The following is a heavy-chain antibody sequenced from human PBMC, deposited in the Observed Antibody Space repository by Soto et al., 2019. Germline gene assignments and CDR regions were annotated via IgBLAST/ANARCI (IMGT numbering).Heavy chain of an antibody. V-gene: IGHV4-39*01. D-gene: IGHD6-6*01. Sequence: PSETLSLTCTVSGGSISSRSYYWGWIRQPPGKGLEWIGSIYYSGSTYYNPSLKSRVTISVDTSKNQFSLKLSSVTAADTAVYYCARHYGYSSSSDEFDYWGQGTLVTVSS. J-gene: IGHJ4*02. CDR2: IYYSGST. CDR3: ARHYGYSSSSDEFDY. CDR1: GGSISSRSYY.